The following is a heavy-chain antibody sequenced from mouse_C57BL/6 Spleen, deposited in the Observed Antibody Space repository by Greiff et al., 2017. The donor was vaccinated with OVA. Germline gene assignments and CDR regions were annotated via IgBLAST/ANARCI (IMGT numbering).Heavy chain of an antibody. J-gene: IGHJ2*01. CDR2: IYPGSGST. CDR3: ARGGTILFPWYCDY. CDR1: GYTFTSYW. V-gene: IGHV1-55*01. Sequence: QVQLQQPGAELVKPGASVKMSCKASGYTFTSYWITWVKQRPGQGLEWIGDIYPGSGSTNYNEKFKSKATLTVDTSSSTAYMQLSSLTSEDSAVYYCARGGTILFPWYCDYWGQGTTLTVSS. D-gene: IGHD1-1*02.